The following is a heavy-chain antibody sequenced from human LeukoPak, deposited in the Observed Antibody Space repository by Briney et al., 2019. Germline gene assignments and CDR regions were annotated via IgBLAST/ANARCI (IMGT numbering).Heavy chain of an antibody. Sequence: PGGSLRLSCVPSVFTSCTYWMSSVRQAPGKGLKWLANIKQDGSETYYVDSVKGRFTISRDNARNSLYLQMNSLRVEDTAVYYCARVGPPYGMDVWGQGTTVTVSS. CDR2: IKQDGSET. CDR3: ARVGPPYGMDV. V-gene: IGHV3-7*04. J-gene: IGHJ6*02. CDR1: VFTSCTYW.